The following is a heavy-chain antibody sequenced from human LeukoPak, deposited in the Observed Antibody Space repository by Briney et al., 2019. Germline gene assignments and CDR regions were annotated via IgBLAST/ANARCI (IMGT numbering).Heavy chain of an antibody. CDR2: INTNTGNP. D-gene: IGHD2-2*01. V-gene: IGHV7-4-1*02. J-gene: IGHJ6*02. CDR3: ARTYCSSTSCLYYYYGMDV. CDR1: GYTFTSYA. Sequence: GASVKVSCKASGYTFTSYAMNWVRQAPGQGLEWMGWINTNTGNPTYAQGFTGRFVFSLDTSVSTAYLQISSLKAEDTAVYYCARTYCSSTSCLYYYYGMDVWGQGTTDTVSS.